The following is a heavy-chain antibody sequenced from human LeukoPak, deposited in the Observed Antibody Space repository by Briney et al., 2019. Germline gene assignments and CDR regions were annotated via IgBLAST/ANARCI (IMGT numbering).Heavy chain of an antibody. J-gene: IGHJ4*02. CDR2: IYYSGST. D-gene: IGHD1-14*01. CDR1: GASISSYY. Sequence: SSETLSLTCTVSGASISSYYWSWIRHPPGKGLEGIGYIYYSGSTNYNPSLKSRVTISVDTSKNQFSLRLSSVTAADTAVYYCARLGGTSSGTDYWGQGTLVTVSS. CDR3: ARLGGTSSGTDY. V-gene: IGHV4-59*08.